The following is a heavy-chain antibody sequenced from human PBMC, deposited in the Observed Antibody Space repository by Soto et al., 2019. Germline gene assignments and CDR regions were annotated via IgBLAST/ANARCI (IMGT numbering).Heavy chain of an antibody. CDR2: ISSSGTII. CDR3: ARGVPYYYDSSGYPHWFDP. Sequence: QPGGSLRLSCTASGFTFSSYEMNWVRQAPGKGLEWVSYISSSGTIIYYADSVKGRFTISRDNAKNSLYLQMNSLRAEDTAVYYCARGVPYYYDSSGYPHWFDPWGQGTLVTVSS. V-gene: IGHV3-48*03. J-gene: IGHJ5*02. CDR1: GFTFSSYE. D-gene: IGHD3-22*01.